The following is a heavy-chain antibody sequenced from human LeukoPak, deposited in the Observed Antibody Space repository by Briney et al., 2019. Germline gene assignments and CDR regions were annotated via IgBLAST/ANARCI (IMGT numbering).Heavy chain of an antibody. CDR3: ARDSGSGGP. Sequence: PGGSLRLSCAASGFTFSSYAMSWVRQAPGKGLEWVSGISGSGGSTDYADSVKGRFTISRDNAKNSLYLQMNSLRAEDTAVYYCARDSGSGGPWGQGTPVTVSS. V-gene: IGHV3-23*01. CDR2: ISGSGGST. D-gene: IGHD6-19*01. J-gene: IGHJ5*02. CDR1: GFTFSSYA.